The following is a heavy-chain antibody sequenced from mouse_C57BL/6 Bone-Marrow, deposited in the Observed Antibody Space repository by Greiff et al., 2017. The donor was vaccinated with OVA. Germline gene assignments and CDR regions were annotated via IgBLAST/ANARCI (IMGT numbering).Heavy chain of an antibody. J-gene: IGHJ4*01. CDR1: GFTFSSYA. CDR2: ISDGGSYT. V-gene: IGHV5-4*01. D-gene: IGHD1-1*01. CDR3: ASGVLRSYYYAMDY. Sequence: VQLQQSGGGLVKPGGSLKLSCAASGFTFSSYAMSWVRQTPEKRLEWVATISDGGSYTYYPDNVKGRFTISRDNAKNNLYLQMSHLKSEDTAMYYCASGVLRSYYYAMDYWGQGTSVTVSS.